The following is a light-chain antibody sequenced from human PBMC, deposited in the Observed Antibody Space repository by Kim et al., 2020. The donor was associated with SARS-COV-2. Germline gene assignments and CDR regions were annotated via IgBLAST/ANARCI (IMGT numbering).Light chain of an antibody. Sequence: ASVGHRVPITCLASQGIDIWLSCYQQKPGKAPNLLIYQASLLENGVPSSFSGSVSGTDFPLSLSSLQPDVFATYYCQQYRTFPWTFGQGTKVDIK. J-gene: IGKJ1*01. CDR3: QQYRTFPWT. CDR1: QGIDIW. V-gene: IGKV1-5*03. CDR2: QAS.